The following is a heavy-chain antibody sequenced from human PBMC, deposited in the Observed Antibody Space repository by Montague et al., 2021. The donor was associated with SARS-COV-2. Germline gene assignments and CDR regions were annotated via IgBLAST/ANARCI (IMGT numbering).Heavy chain of an antibody. V-gene: IGHV4-34*01. CDR2: INHGGST. CDR3: ARLGEGVVPAPKLGVWPYCSYYYMDV. J-gene: IGHJ6*03. Sequence: SETLSLTCAVHGGSFSGYYWNWLRQPPGKGLEWIGEINHGGSTNYNPSLKSRVTISADTSKNQFSLKLTSVAAADTAVYYCARLGEGVVPAPKLGVWPYCSYYYMDVWGKGTTVTVSS. CDR1: GGSFSGYY. D-gene: IGHD2-2*01.